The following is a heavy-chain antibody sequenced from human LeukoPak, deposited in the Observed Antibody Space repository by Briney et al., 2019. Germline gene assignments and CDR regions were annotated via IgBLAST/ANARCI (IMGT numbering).Heavy chain of an antibody. CDR1: GFTFSSYA. J-gene: IGHJ4*02. Sequence: GGSLRLSCAASGFTFSSYAMSWVRQAPGKGLEWVSSISGSDGSTYYADSVKGRFTISRDNSKNTLYLQMNSLRAEDTAVYYCARAGNTRFDYWGQGTLVTVSS. D-gene: IGHD2/OR15-2a*01. CDR3: ARAGNTRFDY. V-gene: IGHV3-23*01. CDR2: ISGSDGST.